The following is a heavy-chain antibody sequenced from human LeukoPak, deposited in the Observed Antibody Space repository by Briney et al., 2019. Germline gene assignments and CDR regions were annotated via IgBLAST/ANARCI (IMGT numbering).Heavy chain of an antibody. D-gene: IGHD3-3*02. V-gene: IGHV3-53*01. CDR3: ARVGDHFHWNLDL. Sequence: GGSLRLSCAASGFTLSIYYMNWVRQAPGKGLEWVSIIYSGGTTYYADSVKGRFTISRDTSKNTLSLQMNNLRAEDTAVYFCARVGDHFHWNLDLWGRGPLVTVSS. CDR2: IYSGGTT. CDR1: GFTLSIYY. J-gene: IGHJ2*01.